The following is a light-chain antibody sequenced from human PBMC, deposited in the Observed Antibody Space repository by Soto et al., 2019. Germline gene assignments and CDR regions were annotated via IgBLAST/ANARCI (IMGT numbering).Light chain of an antibody. CDR2: GAS. V-gene: IGKV3-15*01. CDR3: QQYNDWPRYT. CDR1: QSVGNN. Sequence: EIVMTQSPATLSVSPGERVSLSCRASQSVGNNLAWYRQIPGQAPRLLIYGASARVTGTPVRFSATGSGTEFTLTISSLQSEDFVVYYCQQYNDWPRYTFGQGTKLEIK. J-gene: IGKJ2*01.